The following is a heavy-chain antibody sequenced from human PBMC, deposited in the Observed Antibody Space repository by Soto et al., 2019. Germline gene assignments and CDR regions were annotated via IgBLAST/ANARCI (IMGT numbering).Heavy chain of an antibody. J-gene: IGHJ6*02. CDR1: GYSFTSYR. Sequence: GEPLKISCKGSGYSFTSYRIGWVRQMPGKGLEWMGIIYPGDSDTRYSPSFQGQVTISADKSISTAYLQWSSLKASDTAMYYCARQEGYCSSTSCSPYYYYGMDVWGQGTTVTVSS. V-gene: IGHV5-51*01. D-gene: IGHD2-2*01. CDR2: IYPGDSDT. CDR3: ARQEGYCSSTSCSPYYYYGMDV.